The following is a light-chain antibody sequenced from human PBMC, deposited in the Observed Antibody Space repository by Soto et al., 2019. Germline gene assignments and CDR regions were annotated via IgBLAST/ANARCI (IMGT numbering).Light chain of an antibody. CDR3: QQRSTWPWT. J-gene: IGKJ1*01. Sequence: EIVLTQSPAALSLSPGERATLSCRATQSVSRYLAWYQQKPGQAPRLLIYDASTRATGIPARFSGSGSGTDFTLTISSLEPEDVGVYYCQQRSTWPWTFGQGTKVELK. CDR1: QSVSRY. CDR2: DAS. V-gene: IGKV3-11*01.